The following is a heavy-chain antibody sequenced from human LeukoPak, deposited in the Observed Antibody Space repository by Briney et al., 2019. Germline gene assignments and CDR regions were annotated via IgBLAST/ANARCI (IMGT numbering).Heavy chain of an antibody. Sequence: GGSLRLSCTASGFTFGDYAMSWVRQAPGKGLEWVGFTRSKAYGGTTEYAASVKGRFTISRDDSKSIAYLQMNSLKTEDTAVYYCTRGGVRGVTPTDYWGQGTLVTVSS. CDR3: TRGGVRGVTPTDY. V-gene: IGHV3-49*04. J-gene: IGHJ4*02. D-gene: IGHD3-10*01. CDR2: TRSKAYGGTT. CDR1: GFTFGDYA.